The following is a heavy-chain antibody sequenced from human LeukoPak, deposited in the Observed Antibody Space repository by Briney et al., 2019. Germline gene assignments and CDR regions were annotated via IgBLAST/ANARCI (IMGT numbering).Heavy chain of an antibody. CDR2: IYISGST. V-gene: IGHV4-4*07. CDR1: GGSISSYS. J-gene: IGHJ6*03. Sequence: SETLSLTCTVSGGSISSYSWSWIRQPAGKGLEWIGRIYISGSTNYNPSLKTRVTMSVDTSKNQFSLKLSSVTAADTAMYCCGGSSAKYYYYMDVWGKGTTVTASS. D-gene: IGHD6-6*01. CDR3: GGSSAKYYYYMDV.